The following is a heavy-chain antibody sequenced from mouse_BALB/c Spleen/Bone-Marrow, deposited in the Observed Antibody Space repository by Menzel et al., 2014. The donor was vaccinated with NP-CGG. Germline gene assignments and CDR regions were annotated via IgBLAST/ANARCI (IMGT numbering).Heavy chain of an antibody. CDR3: ARDENYDIYWYFDV. CDR2: IRNKANGYTT. Sequence: EVKVVESGGGLVQPGGSLRLSCATSGFTFTDYYMSWVRQPPGKALEWLGFIRNKANGYTTDYSVSVKGRFTISRDNSQSILYLQINTLRAEDSATYYCARDENYDIYWYFDVWGAGTTVTVSS. J-gene: IGHJ1*01. V-gene: IGHV7-3*02. D-gene: IGHD1-1*01. CDR1: GFTFTDYY.